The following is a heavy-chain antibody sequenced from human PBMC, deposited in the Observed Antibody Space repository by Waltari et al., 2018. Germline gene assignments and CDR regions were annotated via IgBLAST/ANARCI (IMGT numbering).Heavy chain of an antibody. CDR2: ISYDGSNK. D-gene: IGHD6-19*01. V-gene: IGHV3-30-3*01. CDR1: GFPFSRYA. J-gene: IGHJ4*02. CDR3: AREGSGWGPFDY. Sequence: QVQLVESGGGVVQPGRSLRLSFAASGFPFSRYAMHLVRQAPGKGLEWVAVISYDGSNKYYADSVKGRFTISRDNSKNTLYLQMNSLRAEDTAVYYCAREGSGWGPFDYWGQGTLVTVSS.